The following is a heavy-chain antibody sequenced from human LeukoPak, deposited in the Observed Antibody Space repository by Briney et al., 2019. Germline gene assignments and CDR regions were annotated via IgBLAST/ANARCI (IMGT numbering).Heavy chain of an antibody. Sequence: GASLKISCKGSGYSFTSYWIGWVRQMLGKGLEWLGIIYPRDSDTRYSPSFHGQATISADKSISTAYQQWSSLKASDAAMYYCARHRYLDYWGQGTLVTVSS. V-gene: IGHV5-51*01. D-gene: IGHD1-14*01. J-gene: IGHJ4*02. CDR3: ARHRYLDY. CDR2: IYPRDSDT. CDR1: GYSFTSYW.